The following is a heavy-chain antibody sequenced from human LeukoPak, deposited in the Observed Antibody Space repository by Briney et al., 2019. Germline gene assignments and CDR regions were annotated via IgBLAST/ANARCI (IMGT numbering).Heavy chain of an antibody. CDR2: ISYDGSNK. Sequence: PGRSLRLSCAASGFTFSSYAMHWVRQAPGKGLEWVAVISYDGSNKYYADSVKGRFTISRDNSKNTLYLRMNSLRAEDTAVYYCAKADGAVAGDYWGQGTLVTVSS. V-gene: IGHV3-30*04. D-gene: IGHD6-19*01. J-gene: IGHJ4*02. CDR3: AKADGAVAGDY. CDR1: GFTFSSYA.